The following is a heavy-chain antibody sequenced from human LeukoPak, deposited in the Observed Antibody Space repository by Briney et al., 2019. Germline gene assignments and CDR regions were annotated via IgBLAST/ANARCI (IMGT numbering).Heavy chain of an antibody. V-gene: IGHV3-30*04. CDR3: GSEAAELGQIDY. CDR1: GFTFSSYA. CDR2: ISYDGSNK. D-gene: IGHD1-7*01. J-gene: IGHJ4*02. Sequence: GRSLRLSCAASGFTFSSYAMHWVRQAPGKGLEWVAVISYDGSNKYYADSVKGRFTISRDNSKNTLYLQMNSLRAEDTAVYYCGSEAAELGQIDYWGQGTLVTVSS.